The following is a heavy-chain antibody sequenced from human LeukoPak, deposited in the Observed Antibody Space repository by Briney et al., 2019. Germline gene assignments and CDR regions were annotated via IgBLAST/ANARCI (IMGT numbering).Heavy chain of an antibody. CDR2: IWYDGSNK. CDR1: GFTFSSYG. CDR3: VRDYLRTHFDY. Sequence: PGGSLRLSCAASGFTFSSYGMHWVRQAPGKGLEWVAVIWYDGSNKYYADSVKGRFTISRDNSKNTLYLQMNSLRAEDTAVYYCVRDYLRTHFDYWGQGTLVTVSS. V-gene: IGHV3-33*01. J-gene: IGHJ4*02. D-gene: IGHD5/OR15-5a*01.